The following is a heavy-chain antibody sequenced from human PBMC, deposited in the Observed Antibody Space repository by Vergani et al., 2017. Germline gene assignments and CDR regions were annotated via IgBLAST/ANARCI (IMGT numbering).Heavy chain of an antibody. CDR1: GGTFSNHV. CDR3: ARDRPRRIYYYYMDV. Sequence: QVQLVQSGAEVKKPGSSVKVSCKSSGGTFSNHVLAWVRQAPGQGLEWMGWISAYNGNTNYAQKLQGRVTMTTDTSTSTAYMELRSLRADDTAVYYCARDRPRRIYYYYMDVWGKXP. CDR2: ISAYNGNT. J-gene: IGHJ6*03. V-gene: IGHV1-18*01.